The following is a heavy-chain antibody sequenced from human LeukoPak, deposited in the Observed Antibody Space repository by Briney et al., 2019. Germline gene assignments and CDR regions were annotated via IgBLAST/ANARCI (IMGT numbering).Heavy chain of an antibody. CDR2: ISNYNGNT. V-gene: IGHV1-18*01. CDR1: GYTFTSYG. Sequence: ASVKVSCKASGYTFTSYGINWVRQAPGQGLEWMGWISNYNGNTNYAQKLQGRVTMTTDTSTSKAYMELRSLRSDDTAVYYCASLKNYYDSSGNLVTDAFDIWGQGTMVTVSS. CDR3: ASLKNYYDSSGNLVTDAFDI. J-gene: IGHJ3*02. D-gene: IGHD3-22*01.